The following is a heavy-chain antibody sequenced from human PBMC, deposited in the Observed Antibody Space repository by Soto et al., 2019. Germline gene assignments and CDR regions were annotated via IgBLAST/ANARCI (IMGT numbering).Heavy chain of an antibody. CDR2: IIPISGTA. V-gene: IGHV1-69*01. D-gene: IGHD2-2*01. CDR3: ARSEGSSTSLEIYYYYYYGRDV. Sequence: QVQLVQSGAEVKKPGSSVKVSCKASGGTFSSYDISWVRQAPGQGLEWMGGIIPISGTANYAQKFQGRVTITADEATSRAYMELSSLRSEDTAVYYCARSEGSSTSLEIYYYYYYGRDVWGQGTTVTVS. CDR1: GGTFSSYD. J-gene: IGHJ6*02.